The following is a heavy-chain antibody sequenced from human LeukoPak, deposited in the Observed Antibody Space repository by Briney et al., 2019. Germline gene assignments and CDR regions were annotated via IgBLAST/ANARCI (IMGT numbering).Heavy chain of an antibody. CDR3: ATTPGYSSSWLGGY. CDR2: INPNSGGT. Sequence: GASVKVSCKASGYTFTGYYMHWVRQAPGQGLEWMGWINPNSGGTNYAQKFQGRVTMTRDTSISTAYKELSRLRSDDTAVYYCATTPGYSSSWLGGYWGQGTLVTVSS. CDR1: GYTFTGYY. D-gene: IGHD6-13*01. V-gene: IGHV1-2*02. J-gene: IGHJ4*02.